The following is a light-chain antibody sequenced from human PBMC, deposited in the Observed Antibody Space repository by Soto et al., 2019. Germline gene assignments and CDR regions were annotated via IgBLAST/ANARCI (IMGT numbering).Light chain of an antibody. CDR2: KAS. V-gene: IGKV1-5*03. Sequence: DIQMTQSPSTLSASVGDRVTITCRASQGISTWLAWYQQKPGKAPKLLIYKASNLEGGVPSRFSGSGSGTEFTITINSLQPDDFATYYCQQYNTYPLSFGGGTKVDTK. J-gene: IGKJ4*01. CDR3: QQYNTYPLS. CDR1: QGISTW.